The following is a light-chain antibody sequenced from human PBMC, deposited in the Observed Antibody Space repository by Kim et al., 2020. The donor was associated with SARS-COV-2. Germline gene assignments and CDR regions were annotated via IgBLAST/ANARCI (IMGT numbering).Light chain of an antibody. V-gene: IGLV2-14*04. CDR2: DVN. CDR1: SSDMDAYNF. Sequence: GKSINIPCSGTSSDMDAYNFVYWYQQHPGKAPKVLICDVNRRPSGVSNRFSGSKSGNTASLTISGLRAEDEADYYCSSYTTRNVDVFGPGTKVTVL. CDR3: SSYTTRNVDV. J-gene: IGLJ1*01.